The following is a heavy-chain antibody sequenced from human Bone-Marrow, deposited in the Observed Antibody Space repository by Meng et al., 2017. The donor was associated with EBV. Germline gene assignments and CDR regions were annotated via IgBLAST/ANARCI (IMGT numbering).Heavy chain of an antibody. CDR1: GYTFTGYY. V-gene: IGHV1-2*06. CDR3: ARSFYSSSLGIDY. Sequence: QVQLVQSGAEVKKPGASVKVSCKASGYTFTGYYMHWVRQAPRQGLEWMGRINPNSGGTNYAQKFQGRVTMTRDTSISTAYMELSRLRSDDTAVYYCARSFYSSSLGIDYWGQGTLVTVYS. J-gene: IGHJ4*02. CDR2: INPNSGGT. D-gene: IGHD6-13*01.